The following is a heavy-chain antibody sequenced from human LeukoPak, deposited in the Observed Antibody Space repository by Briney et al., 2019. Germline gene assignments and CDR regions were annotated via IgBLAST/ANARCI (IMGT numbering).Heavy chain of an antibody. J-gene: IGHJ6*03. CDR2: ISSSSSTI. CDR3: AKIPLPAARYMDV. CDR1: GFTFSSYS. D-gene: IGHD2-2*01. Sequence: PGGSLRLSCAASGFTFSSYSMNWVRQAPGKGLEWVSYISSSSSTIYYADSVKGRFTISRDNAKNSLYLQMNSLRAEHTAVYYCAKIPLPAARYMDVWGKGTTVTVSS. V-gene: IGHV3-48*04.